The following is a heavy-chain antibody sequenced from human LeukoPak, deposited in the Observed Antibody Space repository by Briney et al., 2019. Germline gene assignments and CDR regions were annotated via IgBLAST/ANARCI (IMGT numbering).Heavy chain of an antibody. Sequence: GGSLRLSCTASGFTFSSYEMNWVRQAPGKGLEWVSYISSSGSNIYYADSVKGRFTISRDNAKNSLYLQMNSLRAEDTAVYYCARGWISDSFDYWGQGTLVTVSS. V-gene: IGHV3-48*03. CDR2: ISSSGSNI. J-gene: IGHJ4*02. CDR3: ARGWISDSFDY. D-gene: IGHD5-12*01. CDR1: GFTFSSYE.